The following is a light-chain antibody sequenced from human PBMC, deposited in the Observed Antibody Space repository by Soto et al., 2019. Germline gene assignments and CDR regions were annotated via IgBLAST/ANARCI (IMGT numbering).Light chain of an antibody. Sequence: EKVMTQSPATLSVSPGARATLSCRASQSVGSNLAWYQQKPGQAPRLLMYEASTRATGVPDRFSGRGYGREFTLTISSLQSEDVATYYCQNHNNAPWTFGQGTKVEIQ. CDR1: QSVGSN. J-gene: IGKJ1*01. V-gene: IGKV3-15*01. CDR2: EAS. CDR3: QNHNNAPWT.